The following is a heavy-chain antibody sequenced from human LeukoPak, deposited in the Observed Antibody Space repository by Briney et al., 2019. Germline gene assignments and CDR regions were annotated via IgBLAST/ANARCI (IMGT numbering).Heavy chain of an antibody. CDR3: ARLTPLWFGEFSGFDY. J-gene: IGHJ4*02. Sequence: SETLSLTCTVSGGPINNYYWSWVRQPPGAGLEWLAYIYYTGSTNYNPSLKTRLTISVDTSKNQFSLRLNSVTAADTAVYYCARLTPLWFGEFSGFDYWGQGTLVTVSS. D-gene: IGHD3-10*01. CDR1: GGPINNYY. V-gene: IGHV4-59*08. CDR2: IYYTGST.